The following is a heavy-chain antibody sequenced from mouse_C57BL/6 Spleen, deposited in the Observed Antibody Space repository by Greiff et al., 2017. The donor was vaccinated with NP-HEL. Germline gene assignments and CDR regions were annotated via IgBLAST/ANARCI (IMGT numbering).Heavy chain of an antibody. D-gene: IGHD2-2*01. J-gene: IGHJ3*01. Sequence: EVQRVESGGGLVQPGGSMKLSCVASGFTFSNYWMNWVRQSPEKGLEWVAQIRLKSDNYATHYAESVKGRFTISRDDSKSSVYLQMNNLRAEDTGIYYCTGWFPLAYWGQGTLVTVSA. V-gene: IGHV6-3*01. CDR3: TGWFPLAY. CDR1: GFTFSNYW. CDR2: IRLKSDNYAT.